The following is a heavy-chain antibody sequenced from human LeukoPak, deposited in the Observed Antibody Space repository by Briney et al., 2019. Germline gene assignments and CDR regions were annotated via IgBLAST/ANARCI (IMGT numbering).Heavy chain of an antibody. CDR1: GYTFTTHY. V-gene: IGHV1-46*01. CDR3: ARDNSVGDYAWWFDP. Sequence: ASVKVSCKASGYTFTTHYMHWVRQAPGQGLEWMGLINPSGTTTNYAQKFRGRVTMTRGLSTSTDYMELSSLRSDDTAVYFCARDNSVGDYAWWFDPWGQGTLVTVSS. J-gene: IGHJ5*02. D-gene: IGHD1-26*01. CDR2: INPSGTTT.